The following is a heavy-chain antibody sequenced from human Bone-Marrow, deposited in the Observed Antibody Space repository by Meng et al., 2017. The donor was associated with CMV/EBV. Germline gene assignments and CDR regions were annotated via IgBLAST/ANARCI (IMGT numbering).Heavy chain of an antibody. J-gene: IGHJ4*02. Sequence: GESLKISCVASGFTFSSYAVSWVRQAPGKGLEWVSGISGSGGSTYYADSVKGRFTISRDNSKNTLYLQMNSLRAEDTAVYYCAKDYSGYFDWLFFGWGQGTLVTVSS. CDR1: GFTFSSYA. V-gene: IGHV3-23*01. CDR3: AKDYSGYFDWLFFG. CDR2: ISGSGGST. D-gene: IGHD3-9*01.